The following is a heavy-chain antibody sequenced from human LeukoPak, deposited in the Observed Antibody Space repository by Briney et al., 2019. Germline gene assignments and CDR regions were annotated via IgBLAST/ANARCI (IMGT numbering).Heavy chain of an antibody. Sequence: QSGGSLRLSCAASGFIFTEHWMSWVRQAPGKGLEWVANIKEDESTKFYAGSVRGRFTISRDNAKSSVYLQMNNLRVEDTALYYCARAVDVADYWGRGTLVTVSS. CDR1: GFIFTEHW. CDR3: ARAVDVADY. J-gene: IGHJ4*02. V-gene: IGHV3-7*01. CDR2: IKEDESTK. D-gene: IGHD3-16*01.